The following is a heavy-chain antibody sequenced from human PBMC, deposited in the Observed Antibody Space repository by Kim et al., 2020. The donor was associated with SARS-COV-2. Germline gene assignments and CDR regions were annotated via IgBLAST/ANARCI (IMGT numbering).Heavy chain of an antibody. CDR2: ITGSGSTT. J-gene: IGHJ6*02. V-gene: IGHV3-23*01. Sequence: GGSLRLSCAASGVTFSSHSMSWVRQAPGKGLEWVSSITGSGSTTFYADSVKGRFTISRDNSKSTLWLQMNSLRAEDTAVYYCAKGYYKVDDWGQGTTVTVSS. CDR3: AKGYYKVDD. D-gene: IGHD3-22*01. CDR1: GVTFSSHS.